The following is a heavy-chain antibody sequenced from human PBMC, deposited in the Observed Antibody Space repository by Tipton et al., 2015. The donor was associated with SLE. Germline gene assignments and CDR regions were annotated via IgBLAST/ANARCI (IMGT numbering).Heavy chain of an antibody. D-gene: IGHD3-22*01. V-gene: IGHV3-49*04. Sequence: RSLRLSCTASGFTFGDYAMSWVRQAPGKGLEWVGFIRSKAYGGTTEYAASVKGRFTISRDDSKSIAYLQMNSLKTEDTAVYYCTVGYDSSGDYFDYWGQGTLVTVSS. J-gene: IGHJ4*02. CDR2: IRSKAYGGTT. CDR3: TVGYDSSGDYFDY. CDR1: GFTFGDYA.